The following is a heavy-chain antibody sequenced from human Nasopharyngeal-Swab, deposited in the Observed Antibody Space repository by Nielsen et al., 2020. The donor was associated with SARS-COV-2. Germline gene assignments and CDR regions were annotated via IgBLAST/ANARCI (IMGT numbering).Heavy chain of an antibody. CDR2: IVVGSGNT. V-gene: IGHV1-58*01. D-gene: IGHD6-13*01. J-gene: IGHJ6*02. CDR1: GSTFTSSA. Sequence: SVKVSCKASGSTFTSSAVQWVRQARGQRLEWIGWIVVGSGNTNYAQKFQERVTITRDMSTSTAYMELSSLRSEDTAVYYCAAAISSSWYHYYYYGMDVWGQGTTVTVSS. CDR3: AAAISSSWYHYYYYGMDV.